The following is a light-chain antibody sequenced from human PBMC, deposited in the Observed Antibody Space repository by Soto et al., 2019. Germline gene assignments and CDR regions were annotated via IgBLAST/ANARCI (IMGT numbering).Light chain of an antibody. CDR2: DAT. CDR1: QSISSY. Sequence: DIKMTQSPSSLSASVGDRVTITCRASQSISSYLNWYQQRPGKAPNLLIYDATRLHSGVPPRFSGSGYGTDFTLTSSIRQLEDLATYYRQQSDVSPRTCGQGTKVDIK. J-gene: IGKJ1*01. V-gene: IGKV1-39*01. CDR3: QQSDVSPRT.